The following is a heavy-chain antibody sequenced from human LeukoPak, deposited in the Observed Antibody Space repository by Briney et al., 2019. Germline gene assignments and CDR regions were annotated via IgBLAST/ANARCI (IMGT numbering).Heavy chain of an antibody. D-gene: IGHD6-13*01. CDR2: ISSSGSTI. Sequence: GGSLRLSCAASGFTFSDYYMSWIRQAPGKGLEWVSYISSSGSTIYYADSVKGRFTISRDNAKNSLYLQMNSLRAEDTAVYYCARLQQLVNDAFDIWGQGTMVTVSS. V-gene: IGHV3-11*04. CDR3: ARLQQLVNDAFDI. J-gene: IGHJ3*02. CDR1: GFTFSDYY.